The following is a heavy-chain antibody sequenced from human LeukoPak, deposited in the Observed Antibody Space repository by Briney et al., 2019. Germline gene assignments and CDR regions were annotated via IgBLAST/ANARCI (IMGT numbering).Heavy chain of an antibody. Sequence: SETLSLTCTVSGGSISGYYWSWIRQPPGKELEWIGYIYYSGSTNYNPSLKSRVTISVDTSMNQFSLKLRSVTAADTAVYYCARRGGSTVTTWLDYWGQGTLVTVSS. J-gene: IGHJ4*02. V-gene: IGHV4-59*08. CDR2: IYYSGST. CDR1: GGSISGYY. CDR3: ARRGGSTVTTWLDY. D-gene: IGHD4-17*01.